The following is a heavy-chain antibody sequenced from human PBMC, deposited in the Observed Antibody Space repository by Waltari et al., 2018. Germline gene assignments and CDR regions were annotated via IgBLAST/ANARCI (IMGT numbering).Heavy chain of an antibody. D-gene: IGHD5-18*01. CDR2: IYYRGST. Sequence: QLQLQESGPGLVKPSETLSLTCTVSGGSISSSSYYWGWIRPPPGKGLEWIGSIYYRGSTYYNPSLKSRVTISVETSKNQFSLKLSSVTAADTAVYYCARQSDTAMGPNWFDPWGQGTLVTVSS. CDR3: ARQSDTAMGPNWFDP. J-gene: IGHJ5*02. CDR1: GGSISSSSYY. V-gene: IGHV4-39*01.